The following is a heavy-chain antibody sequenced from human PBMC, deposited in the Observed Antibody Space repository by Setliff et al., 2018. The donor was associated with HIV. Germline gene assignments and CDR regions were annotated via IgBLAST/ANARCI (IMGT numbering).Heavy chain of an antibody. CDR3: AKVGDNADGRDY. D-gene: IGHD3-16*01. Sequence: ASVKVSCKASGYTFNIYAINWVRQAPGQGLEWMGWIDTKTAYPMYARDFTGHFVFSLDTSLTTAFLQINSLKAGDTAMYYCAKVGDNADGRDYWGQGTMVTVSS. V-gene: IGHV7-4-1*02. CDR1: GYTFNIYA. CDR2: IDTKTAYP. J-gene: IGHJ4*02.